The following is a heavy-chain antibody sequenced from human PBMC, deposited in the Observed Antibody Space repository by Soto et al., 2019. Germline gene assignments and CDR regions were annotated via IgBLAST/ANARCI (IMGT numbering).Heavy chain of an antibody. CDR1: GFIFSSYA. CDR2: ISGRGGSS. Sequence: EVELLESGGGLVQPGGSLSLSCAASGFIFSSYAMTWVRLAPGKGLVWVSGISGRGGSSFYGDSVKGRFTISRDNSENRVYLQANSLKAEDTAVYFCVRVAGSGGFYDYWGHGTLVTVSS. V-gene: IGHV3-23*01. J-gene: IGHJ4*01. D-gene: IGHD3-10*01. CDR3: VRVAGSGGFYDY.